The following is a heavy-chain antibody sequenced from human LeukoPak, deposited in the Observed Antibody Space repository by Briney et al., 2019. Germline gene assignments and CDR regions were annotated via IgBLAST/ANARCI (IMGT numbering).Heavy chain of an antibody. D-gene: IGHD6-19*01. CDR3: ARGHRSGWYRYYFDY. CDR2: INHSGST. Sequence: PSETLSLTCAVYGGSFSGYYWSSIRQPPGKGLEWIGEINHSGSTNYNPSLKSRVTISVDTSKNQFSLKLSSVTAADTAVYYCARGHRSGWYRYYFDYWGQGTLVTVSS. J-gene: IGHJ4*02. CDR1: GGSFSGYY. V-gene: IGHV4-34*01.